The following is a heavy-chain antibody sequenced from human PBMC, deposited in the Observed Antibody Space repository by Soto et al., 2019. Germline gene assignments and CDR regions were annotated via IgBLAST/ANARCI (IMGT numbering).Heavy chain of an antibody. V-gene: IGHV4-31*03. D-gene: IGHD3-10*01. J-gene: IGHJ5*02. CDR2: IYYSGST. CDR3: AIYLLNYGSGNGGFDP. CDR1: GGSISSGGYY. Sequence: PSETLSLTCTVSGGSISSGGYYWSWIRQHPGKGLEWIGYIYYSGSTYYNPSLKSRVTISVDTSKNQFSLKLSSVTAADTAVYYCAIYLLNYGSGNGGFDPWGQGTLVTVSS.